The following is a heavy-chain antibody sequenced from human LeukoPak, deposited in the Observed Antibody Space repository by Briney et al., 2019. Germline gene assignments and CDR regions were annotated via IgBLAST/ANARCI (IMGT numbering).Heavy chain of an antibody. J-gene: IGHJ6*02. Sequence: PGGSLRLSCAASGFTSSSYAMHWVRQAPGKGLEYVSAISSNGGSIYYANSVKGRFTISRDNSKNTLYLQMGSLRAEDMAVYYCARGGRNYDSSGYYYEYYYYGMDVWGQGTTVTVSS. D-gene: IGHD3-22*01. V-gene: IGHV3-64*01. CDR2: ISSNGGSI. CDR1: GFTSSSYA. CDR3: ARGGRNYDSSGYYYEYYYYGMDV.